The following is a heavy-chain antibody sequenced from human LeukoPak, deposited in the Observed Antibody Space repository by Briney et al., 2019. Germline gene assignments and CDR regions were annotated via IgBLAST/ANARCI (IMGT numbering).Heavy chain of an antibody. CDR1: GGSFSGYY. V-gene: IGHV4-34*01. CDR2: INHSGST. CDR3: ARAAADTNSWYYFDY. Sequence: SETLSLTCAVYGGSFSGYYWSWIRQPPGKGLEWIGEINHSGSTNYNPSLKSRVTISVDTSKNQFSLSLDSLTAADSAVYYCARAAADTNSWYYFDYWGQGTLVTVSS. D-gene: IGHD2/OR15-2a*01. J-gene: IGHJ4*02.